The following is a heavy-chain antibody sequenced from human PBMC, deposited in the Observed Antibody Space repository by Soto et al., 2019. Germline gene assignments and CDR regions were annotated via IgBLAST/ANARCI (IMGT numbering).Heavy chain of an antibody. Sequence: GRPLRLSCTASGFIVSDTYVNWVRQAPGKGLEWVSVISNRGDTHYADSVRGRFSLSRDISDNTLHLQMNNLRAEDTAVYYCAREPRYCRGGSCSITGDAYDIWGQGTMVT. D-gene: IGHD2-15*01. J-gene: IGHJ3*02. CDR1: GFIVSDTY. CDR2: ISNRGDT. CDR3: AREPRYCRGGSCSITGDAYDI. V-gene: IGHV3-66*01.